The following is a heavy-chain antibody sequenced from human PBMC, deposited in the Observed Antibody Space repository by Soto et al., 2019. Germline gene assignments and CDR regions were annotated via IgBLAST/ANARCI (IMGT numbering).Heavy chain of an antibody. CDR2: IIPIFGTA. CDR3: ASGSTSIAARLLFDY. V-gene: IGHV1-69*13. Sequence: ASVKVSCKASGGTFSSYAISWVRQAPGQGLEWMGGIIPIFGTANYAQKFQGRVTITADESTSTAYMELSSLRSEDTAVYYCASGSTSIAARLLFDYWGQGTLVTVSS. J-gene: IGHJ4*02. D-gene: IGHD6-6*01. CDR1: GGTFSSYA.